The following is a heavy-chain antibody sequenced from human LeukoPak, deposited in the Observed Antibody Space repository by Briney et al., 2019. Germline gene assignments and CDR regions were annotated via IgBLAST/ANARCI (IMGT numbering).Heavy chain of an antibody. CDR3: ARGPSYNWNPLGWFDP. J-gene: IGHJ5*02. CDR1: GYTFTSYG. D-gene: IGHD1-1*01. CDR2: ISAYNGNT. V-gene: IGHV1-18*01. Sequence: GASVKVSCKASGYTFTSYGISWVRQAPGQGLEWMGWISAYNGNTNYAQKLQGRVTMTTDTSTSTAYMELRSLRSDDTAVYYCARGPSYNWNPLGWFDPWGQGTLVTVSS.